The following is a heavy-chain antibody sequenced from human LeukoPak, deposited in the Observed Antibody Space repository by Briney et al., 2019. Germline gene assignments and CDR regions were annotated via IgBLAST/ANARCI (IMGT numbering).Heavy chain of an antibody. Sequence: SETLSLTCTVSGYSISSSYFWGWIRQPPGKGLEWIGSIYHSGSAYYNPSLKSRVIISIDTSKNQFSLKLSSVTAADTAVYYCASYGANGDYFHYWGQGALVTVSS. J-gene: IGHJ4*02. V-gene: IGHV4-38-2*02. CDR1: GYSISSSYF. CDR3: ASYGANGDYFHY. CDR2: IYHSGSA. D-gene: IGHD4-23*01.